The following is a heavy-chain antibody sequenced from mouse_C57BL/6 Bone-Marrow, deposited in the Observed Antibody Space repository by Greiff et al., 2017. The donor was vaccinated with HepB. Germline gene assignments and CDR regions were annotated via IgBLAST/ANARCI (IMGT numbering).Heavy chain of an antibody. V-gene: IGHV1-42*01. CDR2: INPSTGGT. Sequence: EVKLVESGPELVKPGASVKISCKASGYSFTGYYMNWVKQSPEKSLEWIGEINPSTGGTTYNQKFKAKATLTVDKSSSTAYMQLKSLTSEDSAVYYCARRGVYYDYDGAYFDYWGQGTTLTVSS. D-gene: IGHD2-4*01. CDR1: GYSFTGYY. CDR3: ARRGVYYDYDGAYFDY. J-gene: IGHJ2*01.